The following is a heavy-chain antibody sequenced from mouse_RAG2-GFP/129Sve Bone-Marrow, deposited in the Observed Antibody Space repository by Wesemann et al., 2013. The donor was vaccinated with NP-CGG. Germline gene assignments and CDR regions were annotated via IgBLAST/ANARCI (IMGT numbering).Heavy chain of an antibody. D-gene: IGHD1-1*01. V-gene: IGHV2-9*02. CDR2: IWAGGST. Sequence: RVKESGPGLVAPSQSLSITCTVSGFSLTSYGVHWVRQPPGKGLEWLGVIWAGGSTNYNSALMSRLSISKDNSKSQVFLKMNSLQTDDTAMYYCARYYYGSSYYAMDYWGQGTSVTVSS. J-gene: IGHJ4*01. CDR3: ARYYYGSSYYAMDY. CDR1: GFSLTSYG.